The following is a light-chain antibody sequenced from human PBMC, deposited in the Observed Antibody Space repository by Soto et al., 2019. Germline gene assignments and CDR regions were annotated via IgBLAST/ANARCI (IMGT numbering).Light chain of an antibody. V-gene: IGKV3-15*01. CDR2: GAS. CDR3: QQYNNWPLT. CDR1: QSVNNN. Sequence: EIVMTQSPATLSVSPGERATLSFRASQSVNNNLAWYQQKPGQAPRLLIYGASARATGIPARFSGSGSGTEFTLTIRSLQSEDFAVYYCQQYNNWPLTFGGGTKVEIK. J-gene: IGKJ4*01.